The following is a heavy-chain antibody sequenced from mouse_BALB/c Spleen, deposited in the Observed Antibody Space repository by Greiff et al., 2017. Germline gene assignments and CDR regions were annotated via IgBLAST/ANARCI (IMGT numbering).Heavy chain of an antibody. CDR1: GFTFSDYY. V-gene: IGHV5-4*02. J-gene: IGHJ1*01. CDR3: ARGIDSDWYFDG. CDR2: ISDGGSYT. Sequence: EVKLVESGGGLVKPGGSLKLSCAASGFTFSDYYMYWVRQTPEKRLEWVATISDGGSYTYYPDSVKGRFTISRDNAKNNLYLQMSSLKSEDTAMYYCARGIDSDWYFDGWGAGTTVTVSS.